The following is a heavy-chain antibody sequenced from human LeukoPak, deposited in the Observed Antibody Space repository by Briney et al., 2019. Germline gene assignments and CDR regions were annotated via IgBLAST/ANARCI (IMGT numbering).Heavy chain of an antibody. J-gene: IGHJ6*02. D-gene: IGHD2-2*01. V-gene: IGHV1-18*01. Sequence: GASVMVSCKASGYTFTSYGISWVRQGTGQGLEWMGWISAYNGNTNYAQKLQGRVTMTTDTSTSTAYMELRSLRFDDTAVYYCARADIVVVPAATIPYYYGMDVWGQGTTVTVSS. CDR2: ISAYNGNT. CDR3: ARADIVVVPAATIPYYYGMDV. CDR1: GYTFTSYG.